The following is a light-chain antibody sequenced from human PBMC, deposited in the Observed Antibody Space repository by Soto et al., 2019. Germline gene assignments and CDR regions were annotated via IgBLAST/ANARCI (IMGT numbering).Light chain of an antibody. CDR2: KAS. Sequence: DIQMTQSPSTLSASVGDRVTITCRASQSISSWLVWYQQKPGKAPKLLIYKASSLESGVPSRFSGSGSGTEFTLTINSLQPDDFATYYCQHYSGYTWTFGQGTKV. J-gene: IGKJ1*01. CDR3: QHYSGYTWT. V-gene: IGKV1-5*03. CDR1: QSISSW.